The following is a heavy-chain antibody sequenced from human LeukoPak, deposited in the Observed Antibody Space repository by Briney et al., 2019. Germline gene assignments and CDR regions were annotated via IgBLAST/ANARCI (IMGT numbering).Heavy chain of an antibody. CDR1: GFTFSSYS. D-gene: IGHD3-10*02. J-gene: IGHJ6*04. V-gene: IGHV3-21*01. Sequence: GGSLRLSCAASGFTFSSYSMNWVRQAPGKGLEWVSSISRSSNYIYYADSVKGRFTISRDNAKNSLYLQMNSLRAEDTAVYYCAELGITMIGGVWGKGTTVTISS. CDR3: AELGITMIGGV. CDR2: ISRSSNYI.